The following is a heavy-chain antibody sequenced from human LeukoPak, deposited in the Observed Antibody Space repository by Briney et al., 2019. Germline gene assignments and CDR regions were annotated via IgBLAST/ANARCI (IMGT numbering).Heavy chain of an antibody. CDR1: GGTFSNYA. V-gene: IGHV1-69*06. Sequence: SVKVSCKASGGTFSNYAISWVRQAPGQGLEWMGGIIPIFGTSNYAQKFQGRVRITADKSMTTAHMELTSLRSEDTAVYYCARPRFPYYRLSGADYYYMDVWGKGTTVTVSS. D-gene: IGHD3-10*01. CDR3: ARPRFPYYRLSGADYYYMDV. CDR2: IIPIFGTS. J-gene: IGHJ6*03.